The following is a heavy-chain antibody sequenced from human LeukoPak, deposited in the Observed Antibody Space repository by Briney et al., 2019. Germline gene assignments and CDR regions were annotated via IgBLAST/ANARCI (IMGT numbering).Heavy chain of an antibody. V-gene: IGHV4-59*08. CDR1: GGSISSYY. Sequence: SETLSLTCTVSGGSISSYYWSWIRQPPGKAPEWIGYVSYSGSSSYNPSLKGRVTISVDTSMNQFSLKVFSVTAADTAIYYCARHARNSWHSDYWGQGAVVTVSS. D-gene: IGHD6-13*01. J-gene: IGHJ4*02. CDR3: ARHARNSWHSDY. CDR2: VSYSGSS.